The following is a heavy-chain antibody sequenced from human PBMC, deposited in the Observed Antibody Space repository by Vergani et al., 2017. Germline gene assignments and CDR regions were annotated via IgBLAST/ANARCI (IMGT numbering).Heavy chain of an antibody. CDR2: INHSGST. Sequence: QVQLQQWGAGLLKPSETLSLTCAVYGGSFSGYYWSWIRQPPGKGLEWIGEINHSGSTNYNPSLKSRVTISVDTSKNQFSLKLSSVTAADTAVYYCARGFLGRRYFYWLVDYGGQGTLVTVSS. V-gene: IGHV4-34*01. CDR3: ARGFLGRRYFYWLVDY. D-gene: IGHD3-9*01. CDR1: GGSFSGYY. J-gene: IGHJ4*02.